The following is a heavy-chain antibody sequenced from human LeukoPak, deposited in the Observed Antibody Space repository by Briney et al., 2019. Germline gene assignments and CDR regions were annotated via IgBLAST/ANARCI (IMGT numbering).Heavy chain of an antibody. CDR1: GYSFTSYW. CDR2: IYPGDSDT. V-gene: IGHV5-51*01. D-gene: IGHD1-7*01. CDR3: ARRPGTTLNYMDV. Sequence: GESLKISCKGSGYSFTSYWIGWVRQMPGKGLEGMGIIYPGDSDTRYSPSFQGQVTISADKSISTAYLQWSSLKASDTAMYYCARRPGTTLNYMDVWGKGTTVTVSS. J-gene: IGHJ6*03.